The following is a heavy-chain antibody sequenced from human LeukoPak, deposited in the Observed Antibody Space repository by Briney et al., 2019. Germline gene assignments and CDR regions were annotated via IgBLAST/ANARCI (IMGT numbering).Heavy chain of an antibody. J-gene: IGHJ4*02. CDR3: ARDGRFAAYEPDY. CDR2: ISAYDGNT. V-gene: IGHV1-18*01. CDR1: GLTFSNYG. D-gene: IGHD1-26*01. Sequence: GASVKVSCKASGLTFSNYGITWVRQAPGQGLEWVGWISAYDGNTNYAQKFQGRGTMTTDTSTSTAHMELRSLRYDDTAVYYCARDGRFAAYEPDYWGQGTLVTVSS.